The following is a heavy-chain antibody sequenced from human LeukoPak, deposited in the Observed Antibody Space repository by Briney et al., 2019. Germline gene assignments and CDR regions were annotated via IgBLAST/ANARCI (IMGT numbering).Heavy chain of an antibody. J-gene: IGHJ4*02. Sequence: SGPTLVRPTQTLTLTCTFSGFSLSTSGVGVSWVRQPPGKAPEWLALIYWDDDTRYRPSLMSRLTISKDTSKNQVVLSMTNMDPVDTATYYCARSTFDYDSPMGINDYWGQGTLVTVSS. CDR1: GFSLSTSGVG. CDR3: ARSTFDYDSPMGINDY. D-gene: IGHD3-22*01. V-gene: IGHV2-5*02. CDR2: IYWDDDT.